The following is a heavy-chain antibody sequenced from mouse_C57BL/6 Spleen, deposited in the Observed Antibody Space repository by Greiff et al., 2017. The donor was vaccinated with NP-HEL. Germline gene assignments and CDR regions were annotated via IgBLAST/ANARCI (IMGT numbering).Heavy chain of an antibody. V-gene: IGHV1-61*01. CDR2: IYPSDSET. CDR3: ARRLGMDFDY. CDR1: GYTFTSYW. J-gene: IGHJ2*01. Sequence: QVQLQQPGAELVRPGSSVKLSCKASGYTFTSYWVDWVKQRPGQGLEWIGNIYPSDSETHYNQKFKDKATLTVDKSSSTAYMQLSSLTSEDSAVYYCARRLGMDFDYWGQGTTLTVSS. D-gene: IGHD4-1*01.